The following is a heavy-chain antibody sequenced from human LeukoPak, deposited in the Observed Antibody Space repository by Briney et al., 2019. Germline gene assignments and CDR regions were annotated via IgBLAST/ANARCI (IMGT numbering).Heavy chain of an antibody. CDR1: GFPFSSYA. J-gene: IGHJ5*02. D-gene: IGHD1-7*01. CDR3: ARGATDTTRWFDP. V-gene: IGHV3-23*01. Sequence: GGSLRLSCSASGFPFSSYAMSWVRQAPGKGLEWVSSISAGDDNTYYADSVRGRFTISRDDSKNTLYLQMNSLRAEDTAAYYCARGATDTTRWFDPWGQGTLVIVSS. CDR2: ISAGDDNT.